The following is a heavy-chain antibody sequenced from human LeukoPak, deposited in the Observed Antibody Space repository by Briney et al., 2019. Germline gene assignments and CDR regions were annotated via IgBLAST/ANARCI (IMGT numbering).Heavy chain of an antibody. Sequence: KPSETLSLTCAVSGYSISSGYHWAWIRQPPGKGLEWIGSIYHSGKTYYNPSLKSRVTIFLDTSKNQFSLELSSVTAADTAVYYCAVNSTKHTFDIWGQGTMVTVSS. V-gene: IGHV4-38-2*01. CDR3: AVNSTKHTFDI. CDR1: GYSISSGYH. CDR2: IYHSGKT. D-gene: IGHD5/OR15-5a*01. J-gene: IGHJ3*02.